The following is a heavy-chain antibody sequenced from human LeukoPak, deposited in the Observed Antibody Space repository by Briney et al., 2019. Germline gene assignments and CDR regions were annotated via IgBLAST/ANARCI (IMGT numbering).Heavy chain of an antibody. J-gene: IGHJ4*02. CDR3: ARVGMDCSSTSCYGDFDY. CDR1: GYIFTSYF. V-gene: IGHV1-46*01. Sequence: ASVKVSCKASGYIFTSYFMHWVRQAPGQGLEWMGLINPSGGSTRYAQKFQGRVTITRNTSISTAYMELSSLRSEDTAVYYCARVGMDCSSTSCYGDFDYWGQGTLVTVSS. CDR2: INPSGGST. D-gene: IGHD2-2*01.